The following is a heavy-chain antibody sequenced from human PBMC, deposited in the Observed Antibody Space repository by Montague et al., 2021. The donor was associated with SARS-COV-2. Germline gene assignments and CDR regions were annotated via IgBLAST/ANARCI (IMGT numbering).Heavy chain of an antibody. J-gene: IGHJ5*01. CDR3: ARHARGEGYTSWFDS. D-gene: IGHD5-24*01. Sequence: TLSLTCTVSGDSVSRGSSYWSWIRQPPGKGLEWIGNIYYTGSRKYNSSLKSRLTISVDTSKNQFSLKLSSVTAADTAVYYCARHARGEGYTSWFDSWGQGTLVTVSS. CDR1: GDSVSRGSSY. CDR2: IYYTGSR. V-gene: IGHV4-61*01.